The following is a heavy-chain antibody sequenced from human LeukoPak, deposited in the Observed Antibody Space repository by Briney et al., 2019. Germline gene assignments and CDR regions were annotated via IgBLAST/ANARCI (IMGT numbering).Heavy chain of an antibody. CDR2: INHSGST. J-gene: IGHJ6*02. CDR3: ARVAYMEYYYYYGMDV. CDR1: GGSFSGYY. Sequence: SETLSLTCAVYGGSFSGYYWSWIRQPPGKGLEWIGEINHSGSTNYNPSLKSRVTISVDTSKNQFSLKLSSVTAADTAVYYCARVAYMEYYYYYGMDVWGQGTRSPSP. D-gene: IGHD1-1*01. V-gene: IGHV4-34*01.